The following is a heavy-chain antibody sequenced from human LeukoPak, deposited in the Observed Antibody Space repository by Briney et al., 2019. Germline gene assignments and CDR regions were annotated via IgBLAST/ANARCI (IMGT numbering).Heavy chain of an antibody. CDR2: INPNSGGT. V-gene: IGHV1-2*02. CDR3: AREGSYGSGSYNFDY. D-gene: IGHD3-10*01. J-gene: IGHJ4*02. CDR1: GYTFTGYY. Sequence: ASVKVSCKASGYTFTGYYMHWVRQAPGQGLEWMGWINPNSGGTNYAQKFQGRVTMTRDTSISTAYMELSRLRFDDTAVYYCAREGSYGSGSYNFDYWGQGTLVTVSS.